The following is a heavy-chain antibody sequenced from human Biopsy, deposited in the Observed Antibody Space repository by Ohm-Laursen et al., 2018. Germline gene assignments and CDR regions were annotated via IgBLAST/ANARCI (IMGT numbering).Heavy chain of an antibody. CDR2: IYHSGST. CDR3: ARLEWRDTFFDF. D-gene: IGHD3-3*01. V-gene: IGHV4-38-2*01. J-gene: IGHJ4*02. Sequence: SDTLFLTCAVSGYSIKSGYYWGWIRQPPGKGLEWIGNIYHSGSTYYNPSLKSRVTISVEKSKNQFSLKLSSVTAADTAVYYCARLEWRDTFFDFWGQGRLVTVSS. CDR1: GYSIKSGYY.